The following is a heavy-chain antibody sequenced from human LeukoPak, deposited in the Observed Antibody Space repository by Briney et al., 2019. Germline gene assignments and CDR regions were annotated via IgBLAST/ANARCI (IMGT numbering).Heavy chain of an antibody. CDR2: IIPIFGTA. V-gene: IGHV1-69*13. CDR3: ARGSNLYDSREYFQH. CDR1: GGTFSSYA. D-gene: IGHD3-22*01. J-gene: IGHJ1*01. Sequence: SGKVSCKASGGTFSSYAISWVRQAPGQGLEWMGGIIPIFGTANYAQKFQGRVTITADESTSTAYMELSSLRSEDTAVYYCARGSNLYDSREYFQHWGQGTLVTVSS.